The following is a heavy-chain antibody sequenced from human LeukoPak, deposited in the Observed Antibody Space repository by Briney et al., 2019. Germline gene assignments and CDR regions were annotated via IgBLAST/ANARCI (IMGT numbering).Heavy chain of an antibody. CDR1: GYTFTSYG. CDR3: ARDKEGGSYFPGNFQH. D-gene: IGHD1-26*01. V-gene: IGHV1-18*01. CDR2: ISAHNGNA. Sequence: ASVKVSCKTSGYTFTSYGINWVRQAPGQGLEWMGRISAHNGNANYAQKFQGRVTMTTDTLATTAYIELRSLRSDDTAVYYCARDKEGGSYFPGNFQHWGQGTLVTVSS. J-gene: IGHJ1*01.